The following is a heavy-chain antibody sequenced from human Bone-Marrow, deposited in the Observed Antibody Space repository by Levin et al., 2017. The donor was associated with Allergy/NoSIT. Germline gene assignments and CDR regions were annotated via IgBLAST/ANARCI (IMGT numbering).Heavy chain of an antibody. D-gene: IGHD4-17*01. CDR1: GFTFSDFY. CDR2: ISSSGRTL. J-gene: IGHJ4*02. V-gene: IGHV3-11*01. CDR3: ARGSTVTPRDFDY. Sequence: PGGSLRLSCAASGFTFSDFYFNWIRQSPGKGLEWLSYISSSGRTLNYADSVKGRFTISRDNAENSLFLHMNNLTAEDTAVYYCARGSTVTPRDFDYWSQGILVTVSS.